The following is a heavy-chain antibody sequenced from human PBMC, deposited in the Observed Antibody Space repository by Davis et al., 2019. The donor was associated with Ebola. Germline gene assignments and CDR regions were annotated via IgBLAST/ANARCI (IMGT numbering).Heavy chain of an antibody. J-gene: IGHJ4*02. Sequence: PSETLSLTCTVSGGSISSGDYYWSWIRQPPGKGLEWIGYIYYSGSTYYNPSLKSRVTISVDTSKNQFSLKLSSVTAADTAVYYCARAMVRGTIGLDYWGQGTLVTVSS. CDR1: GGSISSGDYY. V-gene: IGHV4-30-4*01. CDR2: IYYSGST. CDR3: ARAMVRGTIGLDY. D-gene: IGHD3-10*01.